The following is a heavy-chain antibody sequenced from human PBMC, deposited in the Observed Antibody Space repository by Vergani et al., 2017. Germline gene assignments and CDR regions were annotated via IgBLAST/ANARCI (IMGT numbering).Heavy chain of an antibody. Sequence: EVQLVESGGGLVKPGGSLRLSCAASGFTFSSYSMNWVRQAPGKGLEWVSSISSSSSYIYYADSVKGRFTISRDNAKNSLYLQMNSLRAEDTAVYYCARAPVVPAAITYYMDVWGKGTTVTVSS. CDR3: ARAPVVPAAITYYMDV. J-gene: IGHJ6*03. D-gene: IGHD2-2*02. V-gene: IGHV3-21*01. CDR2: ISSSSSYI. CDR1: GFTFSSYS.